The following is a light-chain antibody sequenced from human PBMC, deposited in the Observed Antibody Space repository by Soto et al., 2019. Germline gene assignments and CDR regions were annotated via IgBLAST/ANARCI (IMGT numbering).Light chain of an antibody. J-gene: IGKJ3*01. CDR1: QSLLHSNGYKY. CDR2: SGS. CDR3: MQALQTPFT. Sequence: EIVMTQSPLSLPVTPGEPASISCRSSQSLLHSNGYKYLDWYLQKPGQSPQLLIYSGSNRASGVPDRFSGSGSGTDFTLKISRVEAEDVGVYYCMQALQTPFTFGPGTKVDIK. V-gene: IGKV2-28*01.